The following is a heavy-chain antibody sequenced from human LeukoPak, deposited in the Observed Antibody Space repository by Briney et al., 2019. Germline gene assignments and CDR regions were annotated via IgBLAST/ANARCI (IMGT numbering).Heavy chain of an antibody. CDR2: IYPGDSDT. J-gene: IGHJ5*02. D-gene: IGHD2-15*01. CDR3: ARGSLVVVAAGWFDP. V-gene: IGHV5-51*01. CDR1: GYSFTSYW. Sequence: GEALKISCKGSGYSFTSYWIGWVRQMPGKGLEWVGIIYPGDSDTRYSPSFQGQVTISADKSISTAYLQWSSLKASDTAMYYCARGSLVVVAAGWFDPWGQGTLVTVSS.